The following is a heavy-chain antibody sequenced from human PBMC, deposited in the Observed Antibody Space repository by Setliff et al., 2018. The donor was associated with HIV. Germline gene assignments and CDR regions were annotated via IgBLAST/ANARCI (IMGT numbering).Heavy chain of an antibody. Sequence: GGSLRLSCATSGFTFSSYAMNWVRQAPGKGLEWVAVISYDGTSQQYADSVKGRFTISRDNSKNTVFLQMDSLSVEDTAVYYCARELVYSSGWPLDYWGQGTLVTVSS. CDR3: ARELVYSSGWPLDY. CDR1: GFTFSSYA. V-gene: IGHV3-30*03. J-gene: IGHJ4*02. CDR2: ISYDGTSQ. D-gene: IGHD6-19*01.